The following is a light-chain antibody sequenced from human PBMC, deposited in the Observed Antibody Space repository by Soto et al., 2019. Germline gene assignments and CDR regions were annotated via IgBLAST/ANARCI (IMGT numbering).Light chain of an antibody. V-gene: IGKV3-11*01. CDR2: AAS. CDR3: QQRSDGNIT. J-gene: IGKJ4*02. Sequence: EIVLTQSPAILSLSPGERATLSCRASQRVSSYLTWYQQKPGQAPSLLIYAASNRATGIPARFSCSGSVTVFTLTISSLEPEVSAFDNCQQRSDGNITGGGGIKVEIK. CDR1: QRVSSY.